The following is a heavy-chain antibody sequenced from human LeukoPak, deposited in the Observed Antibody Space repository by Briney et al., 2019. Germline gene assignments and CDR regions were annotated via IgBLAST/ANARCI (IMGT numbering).Heavy chain of an antibody. Sequence: PGGSLRLSCEDSGFTFSDYYMSWIPQAPGKGLEWISYISNSGSTIYYADSVKGRFTISRDNSKNTLYLQMNSLRAEDTAVYYCAKDRNYYGSGTGHGYWGQGTLVTVSS. CDR2: ISNSGSTI. CDR1: GFTFSDYY. J-gene: IGHJ4*02. D-gene: IGHD3-10*01. CDR3: AKDRNYYGSGTGHGY. V-gene: IGHV3-11*04.